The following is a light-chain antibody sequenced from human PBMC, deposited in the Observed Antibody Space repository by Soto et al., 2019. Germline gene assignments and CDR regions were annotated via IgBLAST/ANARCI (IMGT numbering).Light chain of an antibody. J-gene: IGLJ1*01. CDR1: SRDVGNYKL. V-gene: IGLV2-23*01. CDR3: CSYVRSSTFYV. CDR2: EGS. Sequence: QSALTQPASVSGSPGQPITISCTETSRDVGNYKLVSWYQQHPGKAPKLMIYEGSKRPSGVSNRFSGSKSGNTASLTIAGLQAEDEADYYCCSYVRSSTFYVFGTGTKLTVL.